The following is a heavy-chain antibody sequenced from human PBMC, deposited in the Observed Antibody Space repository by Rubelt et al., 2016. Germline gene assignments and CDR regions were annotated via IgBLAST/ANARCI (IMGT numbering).Heavy chain of an antibody. V-gene: IGHV4-34*01. CDR1: GGSFSGYS. J-gene: IGHJ6*02. D-gene: IGHD1-26*01. CDR3: ARGGGSGSYGGYYVYGVGV. CDR2: ISQGGTT. Sequence: QVQLQQWGAGLLKPAETLSLTCAVYGGSFSGYSWSWIRLSPGKGLEWIGEISQGGTTNYNPSLKSRVTITSKNQFSLKLNAGAAADTAVYYCARGGGSGSYGGYYVYGVGVWGQGTTVTVSS.